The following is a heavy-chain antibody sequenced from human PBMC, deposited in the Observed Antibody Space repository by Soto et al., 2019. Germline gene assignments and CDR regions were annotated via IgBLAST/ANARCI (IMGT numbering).Heavy chain of an antibody. CDR3: AKQRGIAAAPPHHRAGNNWFDP. CDR2: ISGSGGST. V-gene: IGHV3-23*01. J-gene: IGHJ5*02. D-gene: IGHD6-13*01. CDR1: GFTFSGYA. Sequence: EVQLLESGGGLVQPGGSLRLSCAASGFTFSGYAMSWVRQAPGKGLEWVSAISGSGGSTYYADSVKGRFTISRDNSKNTLYLQMNSLRAEDTAVYYCAKQRGIAAAPPHHRAGNNWFDPWGQGTLVTVSS.